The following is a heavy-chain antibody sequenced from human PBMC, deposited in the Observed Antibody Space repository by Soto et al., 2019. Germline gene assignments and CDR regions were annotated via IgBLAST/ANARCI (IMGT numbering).Heavy chain of an antibody. CDR1: GFILSDCA. Sequence: EVQLVESGGGLVQPGRALRLSCATSGFILSDCAMNWVRQAPGKGLEWVSYISSSSSVIDYADSVEGRFTVSRDNARNSLYLQMNSLRAEDTAVYYCARDLSWGSNWYYYMDVWGKGTTVTVSS. D-gene: IGHD7-27*01. J-gene: IGHJ6*03. CDR2: ISSSSSVI. V-gene: IGHV3-48*01. CDR3: ARDLSWGSNWYYYMDV.